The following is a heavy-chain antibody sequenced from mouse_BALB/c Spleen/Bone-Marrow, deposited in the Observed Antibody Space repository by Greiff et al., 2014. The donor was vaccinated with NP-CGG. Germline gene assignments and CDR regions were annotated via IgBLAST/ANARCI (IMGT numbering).Heavy chain of an antibody. J-gene: IGHJ4*01. CDR3: TRDGVGGAIDY. D-gene: IGHD2-3*01. Sequence: QVQLKESGSVLVRPGDSVKLSCKASGYTFTSTWIHWAKQRPGQGLEWIGEIHPNSGNTKYNEKLKGKATLTADTSSSTAYVDLSSLTSEDSAVYYCTRDGVGGAIDYWGQGTSVTVSS. CDR2: IHPNSGNT. CDR1: GYTFTSTW. V-gene: IGHV1S130*01.